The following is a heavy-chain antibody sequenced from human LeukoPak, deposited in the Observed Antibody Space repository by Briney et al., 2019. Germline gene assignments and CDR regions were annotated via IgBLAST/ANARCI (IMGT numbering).Heavy chain of an antibody. CDR1: GYTLTELS. Sequence: RASVKVSRKVSGYTLTELSMHWVRQAPGKGLEWMGGFDPEDGETIYAQKFQGRVTMTEDTSTDTAYMELRSLRSEDTAVYYCARGAYTGNTRGYYYYMDVWGKGTTVTISS. V-gene: IGHV1-24*01. CDR2: FDPEDGET. CDR3: ARGAYTGNTRGYYYYMDV. D-gene: IGHD2-8*02. J-gene: IGHJ6*03.